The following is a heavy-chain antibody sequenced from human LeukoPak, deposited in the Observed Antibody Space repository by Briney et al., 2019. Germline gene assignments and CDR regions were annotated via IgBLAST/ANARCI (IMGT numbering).Heavy chain of an antibody. CDR3: ARRCRNSSGWQDYL. V-gene: IGHV4-59*01. CDR2: IYHTGST. D-gene: IGHD6-25*01. J-gene: IGHJ4*02. Sequence: SETLSLTCPVSRGSSSCYFWSWIRQPPGKGLEWIANIYHTGSTNYNPSLSSRVTISIDTSKNQFSLKLTSVTAADTAVYYCARRCRNSSGWQDYLWGQGTLVTVSS. CDR1: RGSSSCYF.